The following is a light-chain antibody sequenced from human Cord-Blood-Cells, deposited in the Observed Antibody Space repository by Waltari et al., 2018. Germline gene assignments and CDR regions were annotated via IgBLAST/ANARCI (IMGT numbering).Light chain of an antibody. Sequence: EIVLTQSPGTLSLSPGERATLSCRASQSVSSSYLAWYQQKPGQAPRLLIYGASSRATGIPDRFSGSGSGTDFTLTISKLEPEDFAVYYSQQYGSSPEWTFGQGTKLVIK. J-gene: IGKJ1*01. CDR3: QQYGSSPEWT. V-gene: IGKV3-20*01. CDR2: GAS. CDR1: QSVSSSY.